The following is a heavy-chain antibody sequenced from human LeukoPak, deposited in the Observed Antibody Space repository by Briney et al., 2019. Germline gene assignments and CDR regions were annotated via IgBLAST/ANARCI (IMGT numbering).Heavy chain of an antibody. Sequence: PGGSLRLSCAASGFTFSSYSMNWVRQAPGKGLEWVSSISSSSSYIYYADSVKGRFTISRDNAKNSLYLQMNSLRAEDTAVYYCARVPEGFITMVRGDYYMDVWGKGTTVTVSS. CDR3: ARVPEGFITMVRGDYYMDV. V-gene: IGHV3-21*01. CDR1: GFTFSSYS. J-gene: IGHJ6*03. CDR2: ISSSSSYI. D-gene: IGHD3-10*01.